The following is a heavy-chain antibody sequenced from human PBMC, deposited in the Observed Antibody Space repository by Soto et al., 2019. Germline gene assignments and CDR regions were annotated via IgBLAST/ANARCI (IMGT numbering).Heavy chain of an antibody. CDR3: ARDWGGATPNY. V-gene: IGHV1-69*02. CDR2: IIHILGIA. CDR1: GGTFSSYT. D-gene: IGHD1-26*01. J-gene: IGHJ4*02. Sequence: QVQLVQSGAEVKKPGSSVKVSCKASGGTFSSYTISWVRQAPGQGLEWMGRIIHILGIAHYAQKFQARVTITADKSTSTAYMELSSLRSEDTAVYYCARDWGGATPNYWGQGTLVTVSS.